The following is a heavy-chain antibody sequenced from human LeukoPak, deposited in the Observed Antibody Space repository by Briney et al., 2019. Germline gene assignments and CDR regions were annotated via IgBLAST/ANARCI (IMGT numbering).Heavy chain of an antibody. V-gene: IGHV4-39*07. CDR1: GGSISSSSYY. CDR3: ARAMSIAARLQTIFDY. CDR2: IYYSGST. D-gene: IGHD6-6*01. J-gene: IGHJ4*02. Sequence: PSETLSLTCTVSGGSISSSSYYWGWIRQPPGKGLEWIASIYYSGSTYYNPSLKTRVTISVDTSKNQFSLNLTSVTAADTAVYYCARAMSIAARLQTIFDYWGQGTLVTVSS.